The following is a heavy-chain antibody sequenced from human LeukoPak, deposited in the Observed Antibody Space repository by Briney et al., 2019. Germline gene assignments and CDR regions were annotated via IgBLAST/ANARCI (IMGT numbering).Heavy chain of an antibody. V-gene: IGHV3-48*04. Sequence: GGSLRLSCAASGFTFTSYSMNWVRPAPGKGLEWVSYISSPSSAIYYADSVKGRFTISRDNAKNSLYLQMNSLRAKDTAVYYCARDKYGDYGIDFWGQGTLVTVSS. CDR1: GFTFTSYS. J-gene: IGHJ4*02. CDR2: ISSPSSAI. CDR3: ARDKYGDYGIDF. D-gene: IGHD4-17*01.